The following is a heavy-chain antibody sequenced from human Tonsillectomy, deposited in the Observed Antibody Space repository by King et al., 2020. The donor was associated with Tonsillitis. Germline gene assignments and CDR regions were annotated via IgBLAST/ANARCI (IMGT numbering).Heavy chain of an antibody. D-gene: IGHD4-17*01. CDR3: ANEGAETTLGGYFDY. V-gene: IGHV3-30*18. J-gene: IGHJ4*02. CDR1: GFTFSNYG. CDR2: ISYVGSNK. Sequence: VQLVESGGGVVQPGRSLRLSCAASGFTFSNYGMHWVRQAPGKGLEWVAVISYVGSNKYYADFVKGRFTISRDNSKNTLYLQMNSLRTEDTAVYSCANEGAETTLGGYFDYWGQGTLVTVSS.